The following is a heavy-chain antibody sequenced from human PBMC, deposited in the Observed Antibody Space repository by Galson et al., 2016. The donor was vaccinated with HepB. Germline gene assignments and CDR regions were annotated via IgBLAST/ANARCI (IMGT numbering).Heavy chain of an antibody. J-gene: IGHJ6*02. CDR3: ARVLFGSGSYWCLDV. CDR2: ISSNGAPI. Sequence: SLRLSCAASGFTFSSYTMNWVRRAPGKGLEWVSYISSNGAPIYYADSVKGRFTLTRDNAKNSLYLQMNSLRDEDTAVYFCARVLFGSGSYWCLDVWGQGTTVTVSS. D-gene: IGHD3-10*01. V-gene: IGHV3-48*02. CDR1: GFTFSSYT.